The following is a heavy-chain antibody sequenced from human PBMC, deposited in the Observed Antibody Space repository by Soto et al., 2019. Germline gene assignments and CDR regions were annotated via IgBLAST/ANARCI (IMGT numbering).Heavy chain of an antibody. Sequence: GGSLRLSCAASGFTFSSYSMNWVRQAPGKGLEWVSSISSSSSYIYYADSVKGRFTISRDNAKNSLYLQMNSLRAEDTAVYYCARDPGGIYYACDIWGQGIMVSVSS. CDR3: ARDPGGIYYACDI. CDR1: GFTFSSYS. CDR2: ISSSSSYI. D-gene: IGHD1-26*01. V-gene: IGHV3-21*01. J-gene: IGHJ3*02.